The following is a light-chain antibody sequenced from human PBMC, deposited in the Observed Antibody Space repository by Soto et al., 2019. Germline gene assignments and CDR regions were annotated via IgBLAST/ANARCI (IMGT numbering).Light chain of an antibody. J-gene: IGKJ5*01. Sequence: EIVMTPSPATLSVSPGERAPLSCRASQSVSSNLAWYQHKAGQAPRLLIYGASTRATGIPARFSGSGSGTEFTLTISSLQSEDFAVYYCQQYNNWPQTFGQGTRLEI. CDR3: QQYNNWPQT. CDR1: QSVSSN. CDR2: GAS. V-gene: IGKV3-15*01.